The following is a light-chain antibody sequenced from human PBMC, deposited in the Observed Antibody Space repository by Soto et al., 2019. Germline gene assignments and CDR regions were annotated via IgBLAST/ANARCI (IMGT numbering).Light chain of an antibody. CDR2: VAS. CDR3: QQSYTFPLT. Sequence: DIQMTQSPSSLSASVGDRVTITCRASQSISSYLNWYQQKPGKAPQLLIYVASSLQSGVPSRFSGSGSGTDFTLTISSLQPEDFSTYYCQQSYTFPLTFGGGTKVEIK. J-gene: IGKJ4*01. V-gene: IGKV1-39*01. CDR1: QSISSY.